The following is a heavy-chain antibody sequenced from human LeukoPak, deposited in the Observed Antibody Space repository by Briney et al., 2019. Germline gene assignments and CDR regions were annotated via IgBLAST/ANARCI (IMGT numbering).Heavy chain of an antibody. CDR2: INTGNGNT. V-gene: IGHV1-3*04. CDR3: ARGAAEGLDR. D-gene: IGHD6-25*01. Sequence: ASVKVSCKASGYTFTINAIHWVRQAPGQRPEWMGWINTGNGNTKYSQKFQGRVTISRDTSANTAYMEVSSLRSEDTAVYYCARGAAEGLDRWGQGTLVTVSS. J-gene: IGHJ5*02. CDR1: GYTFTINA.